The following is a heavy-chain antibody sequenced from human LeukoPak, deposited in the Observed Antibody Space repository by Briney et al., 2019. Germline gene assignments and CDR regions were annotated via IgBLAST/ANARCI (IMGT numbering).Heavy chain of an antibody. CDR3: AREGYDFWSTQTHDAFDI. Sequence: SETLSLTCAVYGGSFSGYYWSWIRQPAGKGLEWIGRVYTSGSTNYNPSLKSRVTMSVDTSKNQFSLKLSSVTAADTAVYYCAREGYDFWSTQTHDAFDIWGQGTMVTVSS. J-gene: IGHJ3*02. D-gene: IGHD3-3*01. CDR2: VYTSGST. V-gene: IGHV4-4*07. CDR1: GGSFSGYY.